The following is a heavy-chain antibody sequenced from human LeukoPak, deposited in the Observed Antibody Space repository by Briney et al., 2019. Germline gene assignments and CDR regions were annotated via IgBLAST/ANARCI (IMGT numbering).Heavy chain of an antibody. Sequence: GGSLRLSCAASGFTFSSSWMSWVRLAPGRGLEWVANLREDGSEKYYVDSVKGRFTISRDNAKNSLYLQMNSLRDEDTAVYFCARGIQLWLYYPDSWGQGTLVTVSS. CDR1: GFTFSSSW. CDR2: LREDGSEK. J-gene: IGHJ4*02. V-gene: IGHV3-7*01. CDR3: ARGIQLWLYYPDS. D-gene: IGHD5-18*01.